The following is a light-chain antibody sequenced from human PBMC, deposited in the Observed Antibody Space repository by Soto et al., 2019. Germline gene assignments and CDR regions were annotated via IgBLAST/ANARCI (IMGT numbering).Light chain of an antibody. CDR3: QQYNNWPPYT. CDR2: GAS. Sequence: EIVMTQSPATLSVSPGERATLSCRASQSVRSNLAWYQQKPGQAPRLLIYGASTRATDIPARFTGGGSGTEFTLTISGLQSEDFAVYYCQQYNNWPPYTFGQGTKLESK. CDR1: QSVRSN. J-gene: IGKJ2*01. V-gene: IGKV3-15*01.